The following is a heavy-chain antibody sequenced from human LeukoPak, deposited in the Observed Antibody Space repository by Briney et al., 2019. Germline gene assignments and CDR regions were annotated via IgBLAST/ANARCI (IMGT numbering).Heavy chain of an antibody. CDR1: GGTFSSYA. CDR3: ARGSYYDTGAFDI. V-gene: IGHV1-69*04. Sequence: SVKVSCKASGGTFSSYAISWVRQAPGQGLEWMGRIIPILGIANYAQKFQGRVTITADKSTSTAYMELGSLRSEDTAVYYCARGSYYDTGAFDIWGQGTMVTVSS. J-gene: IGHJ3*02. D-gene: IGHD3-22*01. CDR2: IIPILGIA.